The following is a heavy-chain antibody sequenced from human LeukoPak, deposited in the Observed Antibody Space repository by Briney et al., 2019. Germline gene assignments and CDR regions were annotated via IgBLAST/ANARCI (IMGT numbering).Heavy chain of an antibody. CDR1: GYTFTGYS. V-gene: IGHV1-2*02. D-gene: IGHD3-9*01. CDR3: ARGAGSYWYFDL. J-gene: IGHJ2*01. Sequence: GASVKVSCKASGYTFTGYSIHWVRQAPGQGLEWMGWISPNSGDTNYAQKFQGRVTMTRDTSTSTAYMELSRLRSDDTALYYCARGAGSYWYFDLWGRGTLVTVSS. CDR2: ISPNSGDT.